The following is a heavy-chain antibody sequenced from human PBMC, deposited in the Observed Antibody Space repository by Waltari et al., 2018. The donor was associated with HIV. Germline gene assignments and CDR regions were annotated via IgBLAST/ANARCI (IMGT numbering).Heavy chain of an antibody. J-gene: IGHJ1*01. CDR3: ARGGNNEDFQH. D-gene: IGHD3-16*01. CDR2: IKQDGSEK. V-gene: IGHV3-7*01. CDR1: GFTFSSYW. Sequence: EVQLVESGGGLVQPGGSLRLSCAASGFTFSSYWMSWVRQAPGKGREWVANIKQDGSEKYYVDSVKGRFTISRDNAKNSLYLQMNSLRAEDTAVYYCARGGNNEDFQHWGQGTLVTVSS.